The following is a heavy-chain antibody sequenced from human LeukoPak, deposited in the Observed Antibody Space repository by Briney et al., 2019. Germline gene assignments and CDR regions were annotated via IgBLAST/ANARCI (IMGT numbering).Heavy chain of an antibody. D-gene: IGHD1-26*01. Sequence: ASVKVSCKASGYTFTGYYMHWVRQAPGQGLEWMGWINPNSGGTNYAQKFQGRVTMTRDTSISIAYMELSRLRSDDTAVYYCASSWDYYYYGMDVWGQGTTVTVSS. CDR3: ASSWDYYYYGMDV. CDR1: GYTFTGYY. J-gene: IGHJ6*02. CDR2: INPNSGGT. V-gene: IGHV1-2*02.